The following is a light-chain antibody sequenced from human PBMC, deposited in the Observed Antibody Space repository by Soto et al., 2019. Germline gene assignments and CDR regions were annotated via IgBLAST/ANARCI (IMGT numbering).Light chain of an antibody. J-gene: IGLJ2*01. CDR2: DVS. Sequence: QSALTQAATVSGSPGQSITISCSGTSSDIGGYNYVSWYQQHPGKAPKLMIYDVSNRPSGFSNPFSGSKAGNTACLTSSGLQAEDEADYYCSSQAVSSTLVFGGGTQLTVL. CDR3: SSQAVSSTLV. V-gene: IGLV2-14*01. CDR1: SSDIGGYNY.